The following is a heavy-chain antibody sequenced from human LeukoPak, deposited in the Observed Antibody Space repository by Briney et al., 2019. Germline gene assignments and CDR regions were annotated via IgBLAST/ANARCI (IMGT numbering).Heavy chain of an antibody. J-gene: IGHJ5*02. D-gene: IGHD3/OR15-3a*01. V-gene: IGHV3-66*02. CDR3: AGTTAGLFNWFDP. Sequence: GSLRLSCVASAFTVSRNYMSWVRQAPGKGLEWVSVIYDDDSTYYADSVKGRFTISRDNSKNTVHLQMNSLRVEDTALYYCAGTTAGLFNWFDPWGQGTLVTVSS. CDR1: AFTVSRNY. CDR2: IYDDDST.